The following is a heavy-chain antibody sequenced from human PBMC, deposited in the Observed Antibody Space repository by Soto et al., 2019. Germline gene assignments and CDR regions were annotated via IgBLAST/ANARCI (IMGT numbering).Heavy chain of an antibody. V-gene: IGHV4-30-4*01. Sequence: SETLSLTCTVSGGSISSGDYYWSWIRQPPGKGLEWIGYIYYSGSTYYNPSLKSRVTISVGTSKNQFFLKLSSVTAADTAVYYCATEKSGMVRGASAFDIWGQGTMVTVSS. CDR3: ATEKSGMVRGASAFDI. CDR2: IYYSGST. J-gene: IGHJ3*02. D-gene: IGHD3-10*01. CDR1: GGSISSGDYY.